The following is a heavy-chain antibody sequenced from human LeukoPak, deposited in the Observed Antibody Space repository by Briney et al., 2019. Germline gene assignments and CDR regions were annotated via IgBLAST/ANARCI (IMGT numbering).Heavy chain of an antibody. CDR3: ARGTVTMDY. Sequence: SETLSLTCGVSGGSLTGYYWSWTRQPPGKGLEWIGEIHHTGRTYYNPSLKSRVTVSIDSSKRQFSLNLTSVTAADTAVYYCARGTVTMDYWGRGTLVTVSS. CDR2: IHHTGRT. CDR1: GGSLTGYY. D-gene: IGHD4-17*01. V-gene: IGHV4-34*01. J-gene: IGHJ4*02.